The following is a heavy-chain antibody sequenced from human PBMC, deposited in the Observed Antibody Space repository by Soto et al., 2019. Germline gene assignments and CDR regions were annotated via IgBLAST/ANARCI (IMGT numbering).Heavy chain of an antibody. CDR1: GFTFSSYC. J-gene: IGHJ4*02. V-gene: IGHV3-7*03. Sequence: EVQLVESGGGLVQPGGSLRLSCAASGFTFSSYCMSWVRQAPGKGLEWVANIKQGGSEKYYVDSVKGRFTISRDNAKNSLYLQMNSLRAEDTAVYYCARDLLQLWLRAPMDYFDYWGQGTLVTVSS. CDR3: ARDLLQLWLRAPMDYFDY. CDR2: IKQGGSEK. D-gene: IGHD5-18*01.